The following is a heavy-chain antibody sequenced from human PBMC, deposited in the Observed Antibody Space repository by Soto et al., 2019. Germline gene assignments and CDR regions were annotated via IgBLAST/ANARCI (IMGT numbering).Heavy chain of an antibody. Sequence: SETLSLTCAVYGGSFSGYYWSWIRQPPGKGLEWIGEINHSGSTNYNPSLKSRVTISVDTSKNQFSLKLSSVTAADTAVYYCGGALLIVVKISLARGPPKAKKSGPCFDPGGKETQVPVS. CDR2: INHSGST. J-gene: IGHJ5*02. V-gene: IGHV4-34*01. CDR1: GGSFSGYY. D-gene: IGHD5-12*01. CDR3: GGALLIVVKISLARGPPKAKKSGPCFDP.